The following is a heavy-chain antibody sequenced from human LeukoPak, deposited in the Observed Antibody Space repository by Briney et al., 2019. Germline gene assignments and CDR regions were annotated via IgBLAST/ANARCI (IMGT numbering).Heavy chain of an antibody. CDR1: GVTVSGSY. D-gene: IGHD3-3*01. CDR2: SGSGGST. V-gene: IGHV3-53*01. CDR3: AKDFWSGYYPKY. J-gene: IGHJ4*02. Sequence: PGGSLRLSCAASGVTVSGSYMSWVRQAPGKGLEWVSGSGSGGSTHYADSVKGRFTISRDNSKNTLYLQMNSLSAEDTAVYYCAKDFWSGYYPKYWGQGTLVTVSS.